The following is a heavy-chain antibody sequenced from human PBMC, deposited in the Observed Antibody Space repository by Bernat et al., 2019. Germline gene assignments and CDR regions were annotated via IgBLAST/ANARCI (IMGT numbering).Heavy chain of an antibody. V-gene: IGHV3-33*01. CDR3: ARDAYYDIVTGYYDSLGWFDP. CDR1: GFTFSSYG. D-gene: IGHD3-9*01. J-gene: IGHJ5*02. Sequence: QVQLVESGGGVVQPGRSLRLSCAASGFTFSSYGMHWVRQAPGKGLEWVAVIWYDGSNKYYADSVKGRFTISRDNSKNTLYLQMNSLRAEDTAVYYWARDAYYDIVTGYYDSLGWFDPGGQGTLVTVSS. CDR2: IWYDGSNK.